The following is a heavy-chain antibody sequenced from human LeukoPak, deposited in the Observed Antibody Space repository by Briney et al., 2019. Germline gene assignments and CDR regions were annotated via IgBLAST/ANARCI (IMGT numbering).Heavy chain of an antibody. V-gene: IGHV4-59*08. CDR1: GGSIRSYY. D-gene: IGHD3-22*01. CDR3: ARHYYDRSDSYSFDY. CDR2: IYDSGST. J-gene: IGHJ4*02. Sequence: PSETLSLTCTVSGGSIRSYYWSWIRQPPGKGLEWFGYIYDSGSTNYNPSLKSRVTISVDTSKNQFSLKLSSVTAADSAVYYCARHYYDRSDSYSFDYWGQGTLVTVSS.